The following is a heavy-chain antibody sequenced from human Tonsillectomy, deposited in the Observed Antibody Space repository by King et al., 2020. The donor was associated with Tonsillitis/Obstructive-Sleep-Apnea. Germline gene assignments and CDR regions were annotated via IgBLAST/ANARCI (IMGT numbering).Heavy chain of an antibody. J-gene: IGHJ6*03. CDR1: GFAVSSNF. CDR3: GYSNYGYYYYYMDV. D-gene: IGHD4-11*01. V-gene: IGHV3-53*01. CDR2: IYYGGTT. Sequence: VQLVGSGGGLIQPGGSLRLSCAASGFAVSSNFMTWVRQAPGKGLEWVSVIYYGGTTFYADSVKGRFTLSRDTSKNTLFLQMNSLRGEDTAVYYCGYSNYGYYYYYMDVWGKGTTVTVSS.